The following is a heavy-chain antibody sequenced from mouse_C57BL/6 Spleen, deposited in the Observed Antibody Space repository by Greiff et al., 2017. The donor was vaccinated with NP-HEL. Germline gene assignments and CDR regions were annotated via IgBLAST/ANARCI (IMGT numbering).Heavy chain of an antibody. CDR2: IYPGSGNT. CDR3: ARELLDDYDGFDY. CDR1: GYSFTSYY. V-gene: IGHV1-66*01. J-gene: IGHJ2*01. D-gene: IGHD2-4*01. Sequence: QVQLQQSGPELVKPGASVTISCKASGYSFTSYYIHWVKQRPGQGLEWIGWIYPGSGNTKYNEKFKGQAILTADTASSTAYMQLSSLTSEDSAVYYCARELLDDYDGFDYWGKGTTLTVSS.